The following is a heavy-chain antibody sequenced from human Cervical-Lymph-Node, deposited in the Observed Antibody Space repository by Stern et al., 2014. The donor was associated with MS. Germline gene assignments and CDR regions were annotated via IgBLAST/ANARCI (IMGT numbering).Heavy chain of an antibody. J-gene: IGHJ6*02. CDR3: AHRYQRLWAV. Sequence: QVTLKESGPTLVKPTQTLTLTCTFSGFSLTTSGVGVGWIRQPPGKALEWLALIYWNDDKRYSPSLKSRLAITKDTSKKQVVLTVTNMDPVDTATYYCAHRYQRLWAVWGQGTTVTVSS. CDR2: IYWNDDK. CDR1: GFSLTTSGVG. D-gene: IGHD7-27*01. V-gene: IGHV2-5*01.